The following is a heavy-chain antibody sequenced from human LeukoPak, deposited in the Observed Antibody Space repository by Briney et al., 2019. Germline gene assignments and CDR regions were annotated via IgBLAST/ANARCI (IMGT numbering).Heavy chain of an antibody. CDR2: ISAYNGNT. J-gene: IGHJ4*02. CDR3: ANHYDSSGYEFDY. V-gene: IGHV1-18*01. Sequence: ASVKVSCKASGGTFSSYAISWVRQAPGQGLEWMGWISAYNGNTNYAQKLQGRVTMTTDTSTSTAYMELRSLRSDDTAVYYCANHYDSSGYEFDYWGQGTLVTVSS. CDR1: GGTFSSYA. D-gene: IGHD3-22*01.